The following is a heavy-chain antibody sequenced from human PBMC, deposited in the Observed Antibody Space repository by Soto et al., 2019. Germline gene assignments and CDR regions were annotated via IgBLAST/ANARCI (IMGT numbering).Heavy chain of an antibody. J-gene: IGHJ5*02. V-gene: IGHV1-69*01. CDR2: IIPIFGTA. Sequence: QVQLVQSGAEVKKPGSSVKVSCKASGGTFSSYAISWVRQAPGQGLEWMGGIIPIFGTANYAQKFQGRVTITAEESTSTAYMELSSLRSEDNAVYYCASDRGNYDIRGYYCWFDPWGQGTLVTVSS. CDR1: GGTFSSYA. D-gene: IGHD3-22*01. CDR3: ASDRGNYDIRGYYCWFDP.